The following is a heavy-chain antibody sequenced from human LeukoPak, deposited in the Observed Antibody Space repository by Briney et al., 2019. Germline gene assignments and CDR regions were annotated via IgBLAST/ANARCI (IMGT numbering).Heavy chain of an antibody. V-gene: IGHV3-7*03. CDR3: AKDGEYDILTGYYSR. CDR2: IKHDGSEK. CDR1: GFTFSLNW. D-gene: IGHD3-9*01. J-gene: IGHJ4*02. Sequence: PGDSLRLSCAASGFTFSLNWMSWVRQAPGKRLEWVANIKHDGSEKFYGEFVKGRFTISRDNAKNSLYLQMNSLRAEDTALYYCAKDGEYDILTGYYSRWGQGTLVTVSS.